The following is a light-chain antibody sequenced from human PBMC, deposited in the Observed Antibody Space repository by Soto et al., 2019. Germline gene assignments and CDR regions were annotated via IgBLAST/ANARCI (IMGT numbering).Light chain of an antibody. V-gene: IGKV1-5*03. CDR2: KTS. CDR1: QAISSW. Sequence: IHLALAPSTLSGSLVRRVTITYRGSQAISSWLAWYQQKPGIAPKLLIYKTSTLKSGVPSRFSGSGSGAEFTLTISSLQPDDFATYYCQHYNSYSEAFGQGTKVDIK. CDR3: QHYNSYSEA. J-gene: IGKJ1*01.